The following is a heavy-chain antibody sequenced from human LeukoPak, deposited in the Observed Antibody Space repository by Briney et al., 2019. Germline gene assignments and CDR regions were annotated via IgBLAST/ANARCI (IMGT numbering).Heavy chain of an antibody. Sequence: PGGSLRLSCAASGFTFSSYSMNWVRQPPGKGLEWVSSISSSSSYIYYADSVKGRFTISIDNAKNSLYMQMNTLRAEDTAVYYCARASRVGATNGDAFDIWGQGTMVTVSS. CDR1: GFTFSSYS. J-gene: IGHJ3*02. CDR2: ISSSSSYI. CDR3: ARASRVGATNGDAFDI. V-gene: IGHV3-21*01. D-gene: IGHD1-26*01.